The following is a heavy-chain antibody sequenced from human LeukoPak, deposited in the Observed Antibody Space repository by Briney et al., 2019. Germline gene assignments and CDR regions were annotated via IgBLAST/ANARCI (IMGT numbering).Heavy chain of an antibody. J-gene: IGHJ4*02. V-gene: IGHV3-73*01. CDR2: IRSETNNYAT. CDR1: GXTFSGPA. CDR3: TILQPDGEY. Sequence: GGSLRLSWAASGXTFSGPAVHWVRQASGKGLEWVGRIRSETNNYATAYAASVKGRFTISRDDSKNTAYLQMNSLKTEDTAVYYCTILQPDGEYWGQGTLVTVSS.